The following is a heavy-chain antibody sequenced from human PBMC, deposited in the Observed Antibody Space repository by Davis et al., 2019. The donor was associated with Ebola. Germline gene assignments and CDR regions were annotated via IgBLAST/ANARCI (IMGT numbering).Heavy chain of an antibody. Sequence: GESLKISCAGSQFNFTGAWMNWVRQAPGKGLEWVASTNPDASEKYYVDSARGRFTISRDNAKKSLYLQMNSLRAEDTAVYYCGGAWDWGQGTLVTVSS. J-gene: IGHJ4*02. CDR3: GGAWD. D-gene: IGHD1-26*01. CDR1: QFNFTGAW. V-gene: IGHV3-7*03. CDR2: TNPDASEK.